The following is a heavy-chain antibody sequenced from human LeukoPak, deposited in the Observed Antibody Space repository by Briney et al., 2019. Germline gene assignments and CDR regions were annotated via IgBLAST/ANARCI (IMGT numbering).Heavy chain of an antibody. J-gene: IGHJ6*03. V-gene: IGHV3-66*01. CDR2: IYSSGTT. CDR1: GFTVRNNY. CDR3: TRAPVISGPYGSGTYYLDV. D-gene: IGHD3-10*01. Sequence: PGGSLRLSCAASGFTVRNNYMNWVRQAPGKGLEWVSVIYSSGTTYYADSVKGRFSISRDSSKNTLSLQMNSLRPEDSAIYYCTRAPVISGPYGSGTYYLDVWGEGTTVTVSS.